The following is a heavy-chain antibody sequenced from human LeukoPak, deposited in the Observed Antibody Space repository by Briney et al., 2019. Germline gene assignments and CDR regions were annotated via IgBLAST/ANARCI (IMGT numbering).Heavy chain of an antibody. CDR2: INHSGST. D-gene: IGHD3-10*01. V-gene: IGHV4-34*01. CDR1: GGSFSGYY. Sequence: SETLSLTCAVYGGSFSGYYWSWIRQPPGKGLEWIGEINHSGSTNYNPSLKSRVTISVDTSKNQFSLKLSSVTAADTAVYYCATASPTYYYGSGSYYDYWGQGTLVTVSS. J-gene: IGHJ4*02. CDR3: ATASPTYYYGSGSYYDY.